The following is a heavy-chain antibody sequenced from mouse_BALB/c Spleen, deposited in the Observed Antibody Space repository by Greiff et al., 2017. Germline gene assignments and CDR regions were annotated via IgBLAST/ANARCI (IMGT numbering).Heavy chain of an antibody. J-gene: IGHJ4*01. CDR1: GYTFTSYY. CDR2: IYPGNVNT. Sequence: QVQLKQSGPELVKPGASVRISCKASGYTFTSYYIHWVKQRPGQGLEWIGWIYPGNVNTKYNEKFKGKATLTADKSSSTAYMQLSSLTSEDSAVYFCARDSSGYVMDYWGQGTSVTVSS. D-gene: IGHD3-2*01. V-gene: IGHV1S56*01. CDR3: ARDSSGYVMDY.